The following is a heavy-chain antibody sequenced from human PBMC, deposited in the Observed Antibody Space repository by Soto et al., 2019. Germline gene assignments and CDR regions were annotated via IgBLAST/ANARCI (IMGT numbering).Heavy chain of an antibody. V-gene: IGHV1-18*01. CDR1: GYMFTTYG. Sequence: QVQLMQSGGEVTMPGASVEVSCKTSGYMFTTYGMSWVRQAPGQGLEWMAWISAYNGNKKYAQKFEGRVTMTTDTSTSTVSMELRDLTSDDTAIYYCARTGGGMAARPLAYWGQGTLVIVSS. CDR2: ISAYNGNK. J-gene: IGHJ4*02. CDR3: ARTGGGMAARPLAY. D-gene: IGHD6-6*01.